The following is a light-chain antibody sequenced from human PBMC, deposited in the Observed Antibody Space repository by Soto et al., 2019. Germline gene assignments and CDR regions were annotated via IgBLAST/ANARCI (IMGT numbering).Light chain of an antibody. CDR3: QQRGNWPPKVT. CDR2: DAS. J-gene: IGKJ4*01. CDR1: QSVSSSY. Sequence: EIVLTQSPGTLSLSPGERATLSCRASQSVSSSYLAWYQQKPGQAPRLLIYDASNRATGIPARFSGSGSGTDFTLTISSLEPEDLAVYYCQQRGNWPPKVTFGGGTKVDIK. V-gene: IGKV3-11*01.